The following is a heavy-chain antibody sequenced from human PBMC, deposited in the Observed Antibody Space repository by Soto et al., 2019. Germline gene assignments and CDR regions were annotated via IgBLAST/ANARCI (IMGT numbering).Heavy chain of an antibody. J-gene: IGHJ6*02. Sequence: ASVEVSCEASGYTFTSYGISWVRQAPGQGLEWMGWISAYNGNTNYAQKLQGRVTMTTDTSTSTAYMELRSLRSDDTAVYYCARVRITMVRGVIITGPNYYYYGMDVWGQGTPVTFSS. D-gene: IGHD3-10*01. CDR1: GYTFTSYG. V-gene: IGHV1-18*01. CDR2: ISAYNGNT. CDR3: ARVRITMVRGVIITGPNYYYYGMDV.